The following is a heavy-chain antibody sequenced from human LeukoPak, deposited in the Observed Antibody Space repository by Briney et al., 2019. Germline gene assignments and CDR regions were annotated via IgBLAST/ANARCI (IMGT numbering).Heavy chain of an antibody. V-gene: IGHV3-23*01. CDR3: AKDGAVAGSGPYYFDY. CDR2: ISGSGGST. J-gene: IGHJ4*02. Sequence: GGSLRLSCAASGFTFSSYAMSWVRQAPGKGLEWVSAISGSGGSTYYADSVKGRFTISRDNYKNTLYLQMNSLRAEDTAVYYCAKDGAVAGSGPYYFDYWGQGTLVTVSS. CDR1: GFTFSSYA. D-gene: IGHD6-19*01.